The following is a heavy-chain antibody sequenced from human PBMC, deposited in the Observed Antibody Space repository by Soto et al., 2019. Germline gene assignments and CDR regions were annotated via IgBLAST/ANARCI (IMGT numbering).Heavy chain of an antibody. V-gene: IGHV4-34*01. CDR3: ARLSSWQFYFHY. CDR2: INHSGST. Sequence: QVQLHQWGAGLLKPSETLSLTCAVYGGSFSGYYWSWIRQPPGKGLEWIGEINHSGSTNYNPSLKSRVTISVDTSKNQFSLKLSSVTAADTAVYYCARLSSWQFYFHYWGQGTLVTVSS. CDR1: GGSFSGYY. D-gene: IGHD6-13*01. J-gene: IGHJ4*02.